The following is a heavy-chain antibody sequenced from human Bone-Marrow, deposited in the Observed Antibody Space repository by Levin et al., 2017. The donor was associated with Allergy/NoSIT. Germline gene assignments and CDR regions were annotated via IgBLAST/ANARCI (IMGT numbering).Heavy chain of an antibody. CDR2: IDWNDDK. Sequence: QTLSLTCTFSGFSLRTSGMCVGWIRQPPGKTLEWLARIDWNDDKFYSPSLETRLTISKDTSKNQVVLTMTNMDPVDTATYYCARMGYCSSNICYNLDFDYWGQGTLVTVSS. CDR3: ARMGYCSSNICYNLDFDY. J-gene: IGHJ4*02. CDR1: GFSLRTSGMC. V-gene: IGHV2-70*16. D-gene: IGHD2-2*02.